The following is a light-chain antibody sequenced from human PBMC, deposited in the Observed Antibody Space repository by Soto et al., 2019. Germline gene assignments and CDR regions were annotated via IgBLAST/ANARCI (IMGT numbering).Light chain of an antibody. CDR3: YPAADNNKV. V-gene: IGLV3-27*01. Sequence: SYELTQPSSVSVSPGQTARITCSGDVLAKKYARWFQQKPGQAPVLVIYKDSEPPSGTPERFSGSSSETTVTLTISGAQVEDEADYYCYPAADNNKVFGGGTKLTVL. CDR1: VLAKKY. J-gene: IGLJ2*01. CDR2: KDS.